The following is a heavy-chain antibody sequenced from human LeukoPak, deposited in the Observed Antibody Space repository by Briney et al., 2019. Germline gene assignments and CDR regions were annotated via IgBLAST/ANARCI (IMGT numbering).Heavy chain of an antibody. V-gene: IGHV4-34*01. CDR2: INHSGST. J-gene: IGHJ5*02. Sequence: SETLSLTCAVYGGSFSGYYWSWIRHPPGKGLEWIGEINHSGSTNYNPSLKSRVTISVDTSKDQFSLKLSSVTAADTAVYYCARGTHIVATIGNWFDPWGQGTLVTVSS. CDR3: ARGTHIVATIGNWFDP. D-gene: IGHD5-12*01. CDR1: GGSFSGYY.